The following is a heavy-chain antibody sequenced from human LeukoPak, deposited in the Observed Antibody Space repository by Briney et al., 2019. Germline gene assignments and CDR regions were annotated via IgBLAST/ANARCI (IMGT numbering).Heavy chain of an antibody. CDR2: IISAGST. Sequence: GGSLRLSCAASGFTFSTFAMSWVRQAPGKGLEWVSAIISAGSTYYAESVKGRFAISRDNSKNTLYLQMNSLRADDTAVYYCAKDRGYWGQGTLVTVSS. CDR3: AKDRGY. J-gene: IGHJ4*02. V-gene: IGHV3-23*01. CDR1: GFTFSTFA.